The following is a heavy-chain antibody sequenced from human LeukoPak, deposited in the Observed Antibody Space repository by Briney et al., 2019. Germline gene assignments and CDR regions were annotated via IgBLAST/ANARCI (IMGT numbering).Heavy chain of an antibody. Sequence: GRSLRLSCTASGFAFSVCAMSWLRQPPGKGLEWVSTINANSGTTSYAASVRGRFTISRDNSKNTLYLQLNTLRADDTATYYCAKPISGGLAVTADWFHPWGQGTLVVVSS. D-gene: IGHD6-19*01. CDR1: GFAFSVCA. V-gene: IGHV3-23*01. CDR3: AKPISGGLAVTADWFHP. J-gene: IGHJ5*01. CDR2: INANSGTT.